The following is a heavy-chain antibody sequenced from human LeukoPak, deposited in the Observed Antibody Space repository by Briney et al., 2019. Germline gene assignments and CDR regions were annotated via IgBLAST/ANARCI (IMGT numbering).Heavy chain of an antibody. CDR2: IYHSGST. J-gene: IGHJ5*02. D-gene: IGHD3-10*01. CDR3: ARLRHYYGSGSLNWFDP. CDR1: GYSISSGYY. Sequence: SETLSLTCAVSGYSISSGYYWGWIRQPPGKGLEWIGSIYHSGSTYYNPSLKSRVTISVDTSKNQFSLKLSSVTAADTAVYYCARLRHYYGSGSLNWFDPWGQGTLSPSPQ. V-gene: IGHV4-38-2*01.